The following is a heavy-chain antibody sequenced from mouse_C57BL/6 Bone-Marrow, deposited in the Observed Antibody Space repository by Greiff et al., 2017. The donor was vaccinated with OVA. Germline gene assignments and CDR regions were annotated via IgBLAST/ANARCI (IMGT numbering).Heavy chain of an antibody. CDR2: IYPGDGDT. V-gene: IGHV1-82*01. CDR1: GYAFSSSW. J-gene: IGHJ3*01. Sequence: VKLQESGPELVQPGASVKISCKASGYAFSSSWMNWVKQRPGKGLVWIGRIYPGDGDTNYNGKFKGKATLTADKSSSTAYMQLSSLTSEDSAVYFCARNGYYGFAYWGQGTLVTVSA. CDR3: ARNGYYGFAY. D-gene: IGHD2-3*01.